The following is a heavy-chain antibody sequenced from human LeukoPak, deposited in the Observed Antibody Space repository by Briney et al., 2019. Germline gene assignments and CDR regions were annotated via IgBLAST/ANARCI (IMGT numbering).Heavy chain of an antibody. CDR2: IYPGDSDT. CDR3: ARRGSCSNGVCEYFQD. V-gene: IGHV5-51*01. J-gene: IGHJ1*01. D-gene: IGHD2-8*01. CDR1: GYSFTNYW. Sequence: GESLKISCKGSGYSFTNYWIGWVRQMPGKGLEWMGVIYPGDSDTRYSPSFQGQVTISADKSISTAYLQWSSLKASDTAMYYCARRGSCSNGVCEYFQDWGQGTLVTVSS.